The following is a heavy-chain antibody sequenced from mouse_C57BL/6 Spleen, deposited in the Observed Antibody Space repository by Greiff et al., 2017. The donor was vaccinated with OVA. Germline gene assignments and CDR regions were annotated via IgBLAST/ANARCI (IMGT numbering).Heavy chain of an antibody. J-gene: IGHJ2*01. CDR3: ARDRYGIDY. CDR2: INYDGSST. V-gene: IGHV5-16*01. D-gene: IGHD1-1*01. CDR1: GFTFSDYY. Sequence: EVQVVESEGGLVQPGSSMKLSCTASGFTFSDYYMAWVRQVPEKGLEWVANINYDGSSTYYLDSLKSRFIISRDNAKNILYLQMSSLKSEDTATYYCARDRYGIDYWGQGTTLTVSS.